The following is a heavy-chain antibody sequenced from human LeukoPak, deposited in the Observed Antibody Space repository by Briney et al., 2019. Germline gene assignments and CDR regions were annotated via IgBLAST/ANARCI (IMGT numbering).Heavy chain of an antibody. V-gene: IGHV3-73*01. D-gene: IGHD5-12*01. CDR2: IRSKANSYAT. CDR1: GFTFSGSA. CDR3: TRPHVDIVATRSGGMDV. Sequence: PGGSLRLSCAASGFTFSGSAMHWVRQASGKGLEWVGRIRSKANSYATAYAASVKGRFTISRDDSKNTAYLQMNSLKTEDTAVYYCTRPHVDIVATRSGGMDVWGQGTTVTVSS. J-gene: IGHJ6*02.